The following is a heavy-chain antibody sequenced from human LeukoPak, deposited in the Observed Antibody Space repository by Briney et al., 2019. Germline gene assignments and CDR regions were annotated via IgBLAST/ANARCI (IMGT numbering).Heavy chain of an antibody. CDR3: AKDSPYCGGDCYSFDY. Sequence: GGSLRLSCPASGFTFSRYAMNWVRQAPGKGLEWVSLVSGSGGSTYYADSVKGRFTISRDNSKNTLFLQMNSLRAEDTAVYYCAKDSPYCGGDCYSFDYWGQGTLVTVSS. D-gene: IGHD2-21*02. V-gene: IGHV3-23*01. CDR2: VSGSGGST. CDR1: GFTFSRYA. J-gene: IGHJ4*02.